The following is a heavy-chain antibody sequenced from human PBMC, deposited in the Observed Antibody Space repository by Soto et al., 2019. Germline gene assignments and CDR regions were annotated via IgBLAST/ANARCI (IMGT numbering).Heavy chain of an antibody. CDR1: GGSISSSSYY. D-gene: IGHD5-18*01. J-gene: IGHJ5*02. CDR2: IYYSGST. CDR3: ARLRKDARGYSYGRGWFDP. V-gene: IGHV4-39*01. Sequence: SETLSLTCTVSGGSISSSSYYWGWIRQPPGKGLEWIGSIYYSGSTYYNPSLKSRVTISVDTSKNQFSLKLSSVTAADTAVYYCARLRKDARGYSYGRGWFDPWGQGTLVT.